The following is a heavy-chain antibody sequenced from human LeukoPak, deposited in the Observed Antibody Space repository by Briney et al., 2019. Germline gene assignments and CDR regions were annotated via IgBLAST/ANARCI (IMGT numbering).Heavy chain of an antibody. J-gene: IGHJ4*02. CDR1: GFTFSSYG. V-gene: IGHV3-33*06. Sequence: GGSLRLSCAASGFTFSSYGMHWVRQAPGKGLEWVAVIWYDGSNKYYADSVKGRFTISRDNSKNTLYLQMSSLRAEDTAVYYCAQDFYDSSGYYYSGYWGQGTLVTVSS. CDR3: AQDFYDSSGYYYSGY. CDR2: IWYDGSNK. D-gene: IGHD3-22*01.